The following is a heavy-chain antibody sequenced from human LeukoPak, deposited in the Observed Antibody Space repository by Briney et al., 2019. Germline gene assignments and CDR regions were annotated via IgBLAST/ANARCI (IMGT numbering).Heavy chain of an antibody. CDR1: GFTFDDYA. V-gene: IGHV3-9*01. J-gene: IGHJ4*02. Sequence: GGSLRLSCAASGFTFDDYAMHWVRQAPGKGLEWVSGISWNSGSIGYADSVKGRFTISRDNAKNSLYLQMNSLRVEDTALYYCAKGTDSSGYYYFDYWGQGALVTVSS. D-gene: IGHD3-22*01. CDR3: AKGTDSSGYYYFDY. CDR2: ISWNSGSI.